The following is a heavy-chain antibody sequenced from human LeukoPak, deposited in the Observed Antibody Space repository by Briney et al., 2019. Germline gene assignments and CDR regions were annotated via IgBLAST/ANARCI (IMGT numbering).Heavy chain of an antibody. J-gene: IGHJ4*02. CDR3: AKEVAAAGTYRSSYYFDY. Sequence: GGSLRLSCAASGFTFSSYWMSWVRQAPGKGLEWVSAISGSGGSTYYADSVKGRFTISRDNSKNTLYLQMNSLRAEDTAVYYCAKEVAAAGTYRSSYYFDYWGQGTLVTVSS. CDR1: GFTFSSYW. D-gene: IGHD6-13*01. CDR2: ISGSGGST. V-gene: IGHV3-23*01.